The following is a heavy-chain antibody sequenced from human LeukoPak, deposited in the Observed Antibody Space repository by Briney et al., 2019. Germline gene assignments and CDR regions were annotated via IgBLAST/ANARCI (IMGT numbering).Heavy chain of an antibody. Sequence: PGGSLRLSCAASGFTFSSYSMNWVRQAPGKGLEWVSYISSSGSTIYYADSVKGRFTISRDNAKNSLYLQMNSLRAEDTAVYYCARDAGRGWFDPWGQGTLVTVSS. D-gene: IGHD3-10*01. J-gene: IGHJ5*02. CDR1: GFTFSSYS. V-gene: IGHV3-48*04. CDR2: ISSSGSTI. CDR3: ARDAGRGWFDP.